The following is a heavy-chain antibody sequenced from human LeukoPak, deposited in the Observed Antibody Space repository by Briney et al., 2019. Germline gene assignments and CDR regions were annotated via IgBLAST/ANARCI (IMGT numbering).Heavy chain of an antibody. CDR3: ARGVLGSSTSHGLDY. J-gene: IGHJ4*02. CDR2: ISSSSSYI. D-gene: IGHD2-2*01. Sequence: PGGSLRLSCAASGFTFRSYSMNWVRQAPGKGLEWVSFISSSSSYIYYADSVQGRFTISRDPDKNSLYLQMNSLRGEATAVYYCARGVLGSSTSHGLDYWGQGTLVTVSS. V-gene: IGHV3-21*01. CDR1: GFTFRSYS.